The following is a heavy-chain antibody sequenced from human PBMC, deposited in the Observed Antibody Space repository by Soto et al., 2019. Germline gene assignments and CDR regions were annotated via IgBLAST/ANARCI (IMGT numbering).Heavy chain of an antibody. V-gene: IGHV4-4*02. CDR2: IYHSGST. D-gene: IGHD1-26*01. CDR3: ARAGGIVGATYAFDI. CDR1: GGSISSSNW. J-gene: IGHJ3*02. Sequence: SETLSLTCAVSGGSISSSNWWSWVRQPPGKGLEWIGEIYHSGSTNYNPSLKSRVTISVDKSKNQFSLKLSSVTAADTAVYYCARAGGIVGATYAFDIWGQGTMVTVSS.